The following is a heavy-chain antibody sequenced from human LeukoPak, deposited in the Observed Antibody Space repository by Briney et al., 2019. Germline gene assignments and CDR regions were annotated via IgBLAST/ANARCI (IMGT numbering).Heavy chain of an antibody. CDR3: ASLLYSGYFPVY. D-gene: IGHD5-12*01. CDR2: IYSSGST. CDR1: GFTVSSNY. J-gene: IGHJ4*02. Sequence: GGSLRLSCAASGFTVSSNYMSWVRQAPGKGLEWVSVIYSSGSTHYAGSVKGRFTISRDNSKNTLYLQMNSLRAEDTAVYYCASLLYSGYFPVYWGQGTLVTVSS. V-gene: IGHV3-53*01.